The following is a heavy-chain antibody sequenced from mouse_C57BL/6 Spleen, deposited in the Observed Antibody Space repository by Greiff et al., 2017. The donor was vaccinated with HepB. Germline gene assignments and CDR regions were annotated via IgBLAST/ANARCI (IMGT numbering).Heavy chain of an antibody. CDR3: ARGTITTVVAEYYFDY. V-gene: IGHV3-1*01. J-gene: IGHJ2*01. Sequence: LKESGPGMVKPSQSLSLTCTVTGYSITSGYDWHWIRHFPGNKLEWMGYISYSGSTNYNPSLKSRISITHDTSKNHFFLKLNSVTTEDTATYYCARGTITTVVAEYYFDYWGQGTTLTVSS. D-gene: IGHD1-1*01. CDR1: GYSITSGYD. CDR2: ISYSGST.